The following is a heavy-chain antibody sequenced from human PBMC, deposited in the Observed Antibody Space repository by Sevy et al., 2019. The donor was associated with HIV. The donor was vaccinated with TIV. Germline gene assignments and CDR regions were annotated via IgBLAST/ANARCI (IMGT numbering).Heavy chain of an antibody. V-gene: IGHV3-15*01. Sequence: GGSLRLSCAASGFTLTNVWMSWVRQAPGKGLEWVAHIKSKTDGGTTDYAAPVRGRLTISRDNSKNKLYLQMNSLKTEDTAVYYCTTGGSLFQHWGQGTLVTVSS. CDR2: IKSKTDGGTT. CDR1: GFTLTNVW. D-gene: IGHD3-16*01. J-gene: IGHJ1*01. CDR3: TTGGSLFQH.